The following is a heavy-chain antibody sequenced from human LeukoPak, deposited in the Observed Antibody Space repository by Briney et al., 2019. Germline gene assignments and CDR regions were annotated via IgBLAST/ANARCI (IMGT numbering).Heavy chain of an antibody. V-gene: IGHV3-7*03. CDR2: IKEDGGKK. D-gene: IGHD3-22*01. Sequence: GGSLRLSCAASGFTFSGCWMTWVRQAPGKGLEWVANIKEDGGKKNYVDSVKGRFTIFRDNAKNSLYLQMNSLRAEDTAVYYCATPLDYYDSSGYHQGGDWGQGTLVTVSS. CDR3: ATPLDYYDSSGYHQGGD. J-gene: IGHJ4*02. CDR1: GFTFSGCW.